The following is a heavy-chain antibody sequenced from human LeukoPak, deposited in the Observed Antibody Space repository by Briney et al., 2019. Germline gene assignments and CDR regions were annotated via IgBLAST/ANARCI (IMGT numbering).Heavy chain of an antibody. J-gene: IGHJ6*03. Sequence: SETLSLTCTVSGGSISSYYWSWIRQPPGKGLEWIGYIYTSGSTNYNPSLKSRFTISVDTSKNQFSLKLSSVTAADTAVYYCARQVGGSYYYYYYMDVWGKGTTVTVSS. V-gene: IGHV4-4*09. D-gene: IGHD1-26*01. CDR2: IYTSGST. CDR1: GGSISSYY. CDR3: ARQVGGSYYYYYYMDV.